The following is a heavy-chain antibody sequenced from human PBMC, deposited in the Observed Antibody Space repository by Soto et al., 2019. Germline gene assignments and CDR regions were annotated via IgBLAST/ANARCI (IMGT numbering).Heavy chain of an antibody. J-gene: IGHJ4*02. V-gene: IGHV1-69*02. CDR1: GGTFSSYT. Sequence: QVQLVQSGAEVKKPGSSVKVSCKASGGTFSSYTISWVRQAPGQGLEWMGRIIPILGIANYAQKFQGRVTITADQSTSTAYMELSSLRSEDTAVYYCASSPGYNSETPGYYFDYWGQGTLVTVSS. CDR2: IIPILGIA. D-gene: IGHD5-12*01. CDR3: ASSPGYNSETPGYYFDY.